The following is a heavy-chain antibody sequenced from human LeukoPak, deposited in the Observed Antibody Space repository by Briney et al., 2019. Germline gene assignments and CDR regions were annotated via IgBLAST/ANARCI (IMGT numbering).Heavy chain of an antibody. CDR2: TILIFGRA. CDR1: ASTFSICG. D-gene: IGHD3-9*01. J-gene: IGHJ5*02. Sequence: SVNLCCNAAASTFSICGFSRERQAHGQGLELMGGTILIFGRANYEQKFQGRVTITADECTSTAYMELSSIRSEDTAVYFCARAPHYDILTGYISWGKGTLVTVSS. V-gene: IGHV1-69*13. CDR3: ARAPHYDILTGYIS.